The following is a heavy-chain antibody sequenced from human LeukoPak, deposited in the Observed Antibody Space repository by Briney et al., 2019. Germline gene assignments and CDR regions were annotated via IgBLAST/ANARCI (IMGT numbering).Heavy chain of an antibody. D-gene: IGHD2/OR15-2a*01. CDR1: GFTVSSNY. Sequence: GGSLRLSCAASGFTVSSNYMSWVRQAPGKGLEWVSVIYSGGSTYYADSVKGRFTISRDNSKNTLYLQMNSLRAEDTAVYYCARGPTRANSTDYWGQGALVTVSS. J-gene: IGHJ4*02. CDR3: ARGPTRANSTDY. V-gene: IGHV3-53*01. CDR2: IYSGGST.